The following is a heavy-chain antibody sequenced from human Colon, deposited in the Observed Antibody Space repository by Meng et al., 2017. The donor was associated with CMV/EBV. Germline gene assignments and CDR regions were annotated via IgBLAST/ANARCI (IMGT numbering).Heavy chain of an antibody. J-gene: IGHJ4*02. CDR1: GFSFTGYW. CDR2: VKPDGSTT. V-gene: IGHV3-74*01. Sequence: CAASGFSFTGYWMHWVRQVTGKGLVWVSRVKPDGSTTTYADSVRDRFTISRENARNTLNLQMNSLRAEDTAVYYCARVQIGHYDFDFWGQGTLVTVSS. CDR3: ARVQIGHYDFDF. D-gene: IGHD3-16*01.